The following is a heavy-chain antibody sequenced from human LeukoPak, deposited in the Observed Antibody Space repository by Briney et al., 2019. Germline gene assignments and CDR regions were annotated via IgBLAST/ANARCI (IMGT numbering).Heavy chain of an antibody. D-gene: IGHD2-15*01. CDR2: IYHSGST. V-gene: IGHV4-30-2*01. J-gene: IGHJ5*02. Sequence: SQTLSLTCAVSGGSISSGGYSWSWIRQPPGTGLEWIGYIYHSGSTYYNPSLKSRVTISVDRSKNQFSLNLSSVTAAGTAVYYCAREGYCSGGSCDNWFDPWGQGTLVTVSS. CDR1: GGSISSGGYS. CDR3: AREGYCSGGSCDNWFDP.